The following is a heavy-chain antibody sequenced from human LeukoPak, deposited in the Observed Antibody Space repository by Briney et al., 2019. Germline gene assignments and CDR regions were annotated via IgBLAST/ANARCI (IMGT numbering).Heavy chain of an antibody. V-gene: IGHV3-21*01. Sequence: GGSLSLSRAASGFTFSTYSMNWVRQAPGKGLEWVSFISSTSSYIYYADSVKGRFTISRDNAKNSLYLQMNSLRAEDAAVYYCARSIAAAGTGDYWGEGALVTVSS. CDR3: ARSIAAAGTGDY. CDR2: ISSTSSYI. CDR1: GFTFSTYS. J-gene: IGHJ4*02. D-gene: IGHD6-13*01.